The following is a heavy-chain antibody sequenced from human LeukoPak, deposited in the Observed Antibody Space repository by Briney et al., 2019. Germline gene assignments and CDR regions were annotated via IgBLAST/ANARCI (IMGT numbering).Heavy chain of an antibody. CDR1: GFIFSSYG. D-gene: IGHD1-7*01. CDR3: AKEEGRWNYVGAGLGY. Sequence: PGRSLRLSCAAAGFIFSSYGIHWVRQAPGKGLEWVSLIWYDGSSKYYADSVKGRFTISRDNSKNTLYLQMNTLRAEDTGVYYCAKEEGRWNYVGAGLGYWGQGTLVTVSS. J-gene: IGHJ4*02. V-gene: IGHV3-33*06. CDR2: IWYDGSSK.